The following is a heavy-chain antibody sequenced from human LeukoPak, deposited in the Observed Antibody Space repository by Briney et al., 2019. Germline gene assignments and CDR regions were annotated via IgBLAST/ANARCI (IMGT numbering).Heavy chain of an antibody. CDR1: GGSISSGDYY. J-gene: IGHJ4*02. CDR3: ARFRGYYGPTDY. D-gene: IGHD3-10*01. Sequence: SETLSLTCTVSGGSISSGDYYWSWIRQPPGKGLEWIGYIYYSGSTNYNPSLKSRVTISVDTSKNQFSLKLSSVTAADTAVYYCARFRGYYGPTDYWGQGTLVTVSS. CDR2: IYYSGST. V-gene: IGHV4-61*08.